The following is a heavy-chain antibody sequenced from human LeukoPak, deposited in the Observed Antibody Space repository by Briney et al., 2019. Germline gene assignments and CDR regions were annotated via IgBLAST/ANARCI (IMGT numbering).Heavy chain of an antibody. J-gene: IGHJ5*02. CDR1: GFALSSYS. V-gene: IGHV3-23*01. CDR3: AKKYNTGLDP. D-gene: IGHD1-14*01. CDR2: TRSSDACT. Sequence: GGSLTLSCAASGFALSSYSMSWLRQAPGAGLEGVSATRSSDACTYHAEYVVGRLTIPRDNSKNTLYLQMNSLRAEDTAVYYCAKKYNTGLDPWGQGTLVTVSS.